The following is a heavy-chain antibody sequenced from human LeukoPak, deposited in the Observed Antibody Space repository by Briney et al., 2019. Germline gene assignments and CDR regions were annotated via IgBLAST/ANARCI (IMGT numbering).Heavy chain of an antibody. Sequence: SGTLSLTCAVSGGSLSSNNLWRRVRQPPGKGLEWIGENYHSGSTNYNPSLKSRVTISIDKSKNQFSLKLSSVTAADTAVYYCARGPYYYDSSGYYIPYYGMDVWGQGTTVTVSS. D-gene: IGHD3-22*01. V-gene: IGHV4-4*02. CDR1: GGSLSSNNL. CDR2: NYHSGST. J-gene: IGHJ6*02. CDR3: ARGPYYYDSSGYYIPYYGMDV.